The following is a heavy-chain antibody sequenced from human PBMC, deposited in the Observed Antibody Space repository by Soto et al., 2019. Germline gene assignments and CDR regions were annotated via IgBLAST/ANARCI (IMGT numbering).Heavy chain of an antibody. CDR2: IKKDESKK. CDR3: XXXXXXGSGPYYLDAFDM. CDR1: GFTFSDYW. Sequence: EVQLVESGGGLVQPGESLRLSCAASGFTFSDYWMTWVRQAPGKGLEWVANIKKDESKKSYLDSVRGRFTISRDNARXXXXXXXXXXXXXXXXXXXXXXXXXXGSGPYYLDAFDMWGQGTMVTVSS. V-gene: IGHV3-7*02. D-gene: IGHD3-22*01. J-gene: IGHJ3*02.